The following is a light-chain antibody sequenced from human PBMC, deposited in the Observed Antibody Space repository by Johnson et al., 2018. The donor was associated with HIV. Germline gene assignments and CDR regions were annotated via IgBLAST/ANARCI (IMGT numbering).Light chain of an antibody. CDR2: NNS. Sequence: QPVLTQPPSVSAAPGQKVTISCSGSRSNIGNNYVSWYQQLPGTAPKLLISNNSKRPSGIPDRFSGSKSGTSATLGITGLQTGDEADYYCGTWDSSLSAGWVFGTGTKVTVL. CDR1: RSNIGNNY. CDR3: GTWDSSLSAGWV. J-gene: IGLJ1*01. V-gene: IGLV1-51*01.